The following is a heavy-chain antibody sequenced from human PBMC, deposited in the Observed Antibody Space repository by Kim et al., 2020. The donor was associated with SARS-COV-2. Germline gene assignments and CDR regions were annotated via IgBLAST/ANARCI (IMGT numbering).Heavy chain of an antibody. D-gene: IGHD6-19*01. Sequence: YPDSVKGRFTISRDNSKNSLSLQMNSLRAEDTALYYCAKGNKAVAGTIDYWGQGTLVTVSS. CDR3: AKGNKAVAGTIDY. J-gene: IGHJ4*02. V-gene: IGHV3-9*01.